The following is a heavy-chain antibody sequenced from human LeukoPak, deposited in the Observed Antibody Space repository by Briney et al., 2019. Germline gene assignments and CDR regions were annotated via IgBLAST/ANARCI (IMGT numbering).Heavy chain of an antibody. CDR3: ARVPQSYGGNSDPYYFDY. D-gene: IGHD4-23*01. V-gene: IGHV1-69*01. CDR2: IIPIFGTA. CDR1: GGTFSSYA. Sequence: VASVKVSCKASGGTFSSYAISWVRQAPGQGLEWMGGIIPIFGTANYAQKFQGRVTITADESTSTAYMELSSLRSEDTAVYYCARVPQSYGGNSDPYYFDYWGQGTLVTVSS. J-gene: IGHJ4*02.